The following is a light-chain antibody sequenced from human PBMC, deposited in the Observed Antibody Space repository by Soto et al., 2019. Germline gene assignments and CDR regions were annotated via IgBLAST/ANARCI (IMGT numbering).Light chain of an antibody. V-gene: IGLV2-14*01. CDR1: TSDLGHYNY. CDR2: EVT. CDR3: ASYTNISTLL. J-gene: IGLJ2*01. Sequence: QSALTQPASVSGSPGQSITISCTGTTSDLGHYNYVSWYQKHPGTAPRLMIYEVTNRPSGVSNRFSGSKSGNTASLTISGLQAEDEADYYCASYTNISTLLFGGRTKVTVL.